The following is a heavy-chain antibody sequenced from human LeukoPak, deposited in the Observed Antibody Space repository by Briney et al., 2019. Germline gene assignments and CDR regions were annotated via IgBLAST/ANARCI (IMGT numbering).Heavy chain of an antibody. J-gene: IGHJ4*02. Sequence: PGGSLRLSCAASGFTFSNAWMSWVRQAPGKGLEWVGRIKSKTDGGTTDYAAPVKGRLTISRDDSKNTLYLQMNSLKTEDTAVYYCTISGSYYGFDHWGQGTLVTVSS. CDR3: TISGSYYGFDH. V-gene: IGHV3-15*01. D-gene: IGHD1-26*01. CDR1: GFTFSNAW. CDR2: IKSKTDGGTT.